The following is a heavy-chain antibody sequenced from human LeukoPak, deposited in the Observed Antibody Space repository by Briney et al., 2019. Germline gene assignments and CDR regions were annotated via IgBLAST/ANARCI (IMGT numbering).Heavy chain of an antibody. CDR1: GGSISSHY. CDR3: ARGGGSRSSSWYGKYYFDY. J-gene: IGHJ4*02. Sequence: SETLSLTCTVSGGSISSHYWSWLRQPPGKGLEWIGYIYYSGSTNYNPSLKSRVTISVDTSKNQFSLKLSSVTAADTAVYYCARGGGSRSSSWYGKYYFDYWGQGTLVTVSS. CDR2: IYYSGST. D-gene: IGHD6-13*01. V-gene: IGHV4-59*11.